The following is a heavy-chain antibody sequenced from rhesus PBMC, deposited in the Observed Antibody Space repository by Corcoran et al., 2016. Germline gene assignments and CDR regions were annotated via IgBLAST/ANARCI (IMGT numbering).Heavy chain of an antibody. V-gene: IGHV4-122*02. J-gene: IGHJ4*01. CDR3: ARGSAGTVLFDY. D-gene: IGHD5-24*01. Sequence: QLQLQESGPGLVKPSETLSLTCAVSGYSISSGYGWSWIRQPPGKGLEWIGYISYSGSTIYNPSLKSRVTISRDTSKNQFSLKLSSVTAADTAVYYCARGSAGTVLFDYWGQGVLVTVSS. CDR1: GYSISSGYG. CDR2: ISYSGST.